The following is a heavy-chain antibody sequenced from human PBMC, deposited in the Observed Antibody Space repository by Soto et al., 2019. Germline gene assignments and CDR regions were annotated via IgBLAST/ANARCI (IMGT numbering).Heavy chain of an antibody. CDR3: ARSERFLEWGEKFYYGMEV. D-gene: IGHD3-3*01. CDR2: IIPMFGSR. Sequence: QVQLVQSGAEVKKPGSSVKVSCKPSGGTLSSYAFSWVRQAPGQGLEWMGGIIPMFGSRNYARGFQGTVTITADESTSTVYMELTSLRSEDTAVYYCARSERFLEWGEKFYYGMEVWGQGTTVAVSS. CDR1: GGTLSSYA. V-gene: IGHV1-69*01. J-gene: IGHJ6*02.